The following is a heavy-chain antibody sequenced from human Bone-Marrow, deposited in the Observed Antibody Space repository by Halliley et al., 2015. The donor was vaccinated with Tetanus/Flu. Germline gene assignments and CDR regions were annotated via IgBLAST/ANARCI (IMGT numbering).Heavy chain of an antibody. CDR2: ISGDGKMS. V-gene: IGHV3-74*01. Sequence: EWVSYISGDGKMSNYAASVEGRFAISRDNAKNTVYLQMNRLRAEDTGVYYCAVVTTVTDFDYWGLGTLVTVSS. D-gene: IGHD4-17*01. J-gene: IGHJ4*02. CDR3: AVVTTVTDFDY.